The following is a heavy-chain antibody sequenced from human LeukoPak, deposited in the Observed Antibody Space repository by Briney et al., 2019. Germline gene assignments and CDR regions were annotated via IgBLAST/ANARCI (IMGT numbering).Heavy chain of an antibody. V-gene: IGHV3-74*01. CDR3: ARDHHDFWSGYPNY. J-gene: IGHJ4*02. CDR1: GFTLGRYW. D-gene: IGHD3-3*01. Sequence: QTGESLRLSCAAPGFTLGRYWMHWFRQAPGTGLVWVARSNSDGKITDYADSVRGRFTTSRDNTKNTVYLQMSSLRAEDTGVYYCARDHHDFWSGYPNYWGQGTLVIVSS. CDR2: SNSDGKIT.